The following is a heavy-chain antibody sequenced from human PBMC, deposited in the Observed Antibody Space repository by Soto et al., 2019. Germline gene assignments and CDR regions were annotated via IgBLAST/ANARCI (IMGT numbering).Heavy chain of an antibody. Sequence: GGSLRLSCAASGFTFSSYAMSWVRQAPGKGLEWVSAISGSGGSTYYADSVKGRFTISRDNSKNTLYLQMNSLRAEDTAVYYCAKCNYDYIWGSYRPVGSDYWGQGTLVTVSS. J-gene: IGHJ4*02. D-gene: IGHD3-16*02. CDR1: GFTFSSYA. CDR2: ISGSGGST. V-gene: IGHV3-23*01. CDR3: AKCNYDYIWGSYRPVGSDY.